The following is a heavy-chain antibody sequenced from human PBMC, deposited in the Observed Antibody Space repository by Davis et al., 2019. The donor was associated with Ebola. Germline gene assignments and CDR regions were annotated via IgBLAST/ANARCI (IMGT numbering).Heavy chain of an antibody. V-gene: IGHV6-1*01. D-gene: IGHD5-18*01. J-gene: IGHJ6*02. CDR1: GDSVYGNNGA. CDR2: TYYTSKWHN. CDR3: ARGWLRGGMDV. Sequence: HSQTPSLTCAISGDSVYGNNGAWNWIRQSPSRGLDWLGRTYYTSKWHNDYAESVKSRTTITADTSKNQLALHLNSVTPEDTALYYCARGWLRGGMDVWGEGTTVTV.